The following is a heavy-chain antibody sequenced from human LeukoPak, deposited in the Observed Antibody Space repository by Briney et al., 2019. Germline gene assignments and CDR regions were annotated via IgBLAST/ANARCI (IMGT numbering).Heavy chain of an antibody. CDR1: GYTFTDYY. Sequence: ASVKVSCKASGYTFTDYYMHWVRQAPGQGLEWMGWINPNSGGTNYAQKFQGRVTMTRDTSISTAYMELSRLRSDDTAVYYCARDVGITVADSFDPWGQGTLVTVSS. CDR3: ARDVGITVADSFDP. J-gene: IGHJ5*02. V-gene: IGHV1-2*02. CDR2: INPNSGGT. D-gene: IGHD6-19*01.